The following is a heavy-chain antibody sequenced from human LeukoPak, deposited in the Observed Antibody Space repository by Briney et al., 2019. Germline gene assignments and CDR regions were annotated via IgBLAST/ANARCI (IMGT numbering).Heavy chain of an antibody. Sequence: GASVKVSCKVSGYTLTELSMHWVRQAPGKWLEWMGGFDPEDGETIYAQKFQGRVTMTEGTSTDTAYMELSSLRSEDTAVYYCATKRYSGSYVDYWGPGTLVTVSS. J-gene: IGHJ4*02. CDR3: ATKRYSGSYVDY. CDR2: FDPEDGET. CDR1: GYTLTELS. V-gene: IGHV1-24*01. D-gene: IGHD1-26*01.